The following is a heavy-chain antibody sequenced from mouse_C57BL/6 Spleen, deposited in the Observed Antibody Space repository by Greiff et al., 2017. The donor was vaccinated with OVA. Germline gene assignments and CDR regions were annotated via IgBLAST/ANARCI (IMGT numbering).Heavy chain of an antibody. CDR2: IYPGSGNT. Sequence: QVQLKESGPELVKPGASVKISCKASGYSFTSYYIHWVKQRPGQGLEWIGWIYPGSGNTKYNEKFKGKATLTADTSSSTAYMQLSSLTSEDSAVYYCARDGITTVDYWGQGTTLTVSS. V-gene: IGHV1-66*01. CDR1: GYSFTSYY. D-gene: IGHD1-1*01. CDR3: ARDGITTVDY. J-gene: IGHJ2*01.